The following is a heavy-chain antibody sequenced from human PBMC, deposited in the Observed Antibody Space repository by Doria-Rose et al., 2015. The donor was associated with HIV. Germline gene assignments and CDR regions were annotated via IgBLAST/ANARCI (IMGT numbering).Heavy chain of an antibody. D-gene: IGHD1-1*01. CDR2: INHSGST. V-gene: IGHV4-34*01. Sequence: QVQLVESGAGLVKPSETLSLTCAVFGGSFSGYYWSWIRQPPGKGLEWIGEINHSGSTNYKTSLRSRVTVSLDTSKNLFSRRLSSVTAADTAVYYCARGLLRGGWNDVDYYYGMDVWGQGTTVTVSS. J-gene: IGHJ6*02. CDR3: ARGLLRGGWNDVDYYYGMDV. CDR1: GGSFSGYY.